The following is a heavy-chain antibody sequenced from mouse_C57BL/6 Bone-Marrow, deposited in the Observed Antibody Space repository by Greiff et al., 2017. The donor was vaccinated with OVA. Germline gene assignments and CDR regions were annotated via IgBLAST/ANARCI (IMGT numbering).Heavy chain of an antibody. D-gene: IGHD1-1*01. V-gene: IGHV1-69*01. CDR3: ARPMTTVVAPYWYCDV. CDR2: LDPSDSYT. Sequence: QVQLQQSGAELVMPGASVKLSCKASGYTFTSYWMHWVKQRPGQGLEWIGELDPSDSYTNYNQKFKGKSTLTVDKSSSTAYMQLSSLTSEDSAVYYCARPMTTVVAPYWYCDVWGTGTTVTVSS. J-gene: IGHJ1*03. CDR1: GYTFTSYW.